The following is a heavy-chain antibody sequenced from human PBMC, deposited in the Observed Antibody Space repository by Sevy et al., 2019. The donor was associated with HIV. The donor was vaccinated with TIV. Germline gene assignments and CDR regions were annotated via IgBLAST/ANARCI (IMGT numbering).Heavy chain of an antibody. J-gene: IGHJ5*01. CDR2: INQDGSEK. CDR1: GFTFGDYG. Sequence: GGSLRLSCIGSGFTFGDYGVSWFRQAPGKGLEWVANINQDGSEKYYVDSVKGRFTISRDSAKNSVYVQMNSLRDEDTGVYYCVRDRSSSWFDSWGQGTLVTVSS. V-gene: IGHV3-7*01. CDR3: VRDRSSSWFDS. D-gene: IGHD6-13*01.